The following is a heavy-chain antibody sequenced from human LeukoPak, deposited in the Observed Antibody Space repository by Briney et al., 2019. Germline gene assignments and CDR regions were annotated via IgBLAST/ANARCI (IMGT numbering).Heavy chain of an antibody. CDR3: ARDPWADSSGFPLHH. Sequence: GGSLRLSCAASGFTFSYHWMTWVRQAPGKGLEWVANIKNDGTVKNYVDSVKGRFTISRDNAKNSLYLQMNSLRTEDTAVYYCARDPWADSSGFPLHHWGQGTLVTVSS. CDR1: GFTFSYHW. J-gene: IGHJ1*01. CDR2: IKNDGTVK. V-gene: IGHV3-7*03. D-gene: IGHD3-22*01.